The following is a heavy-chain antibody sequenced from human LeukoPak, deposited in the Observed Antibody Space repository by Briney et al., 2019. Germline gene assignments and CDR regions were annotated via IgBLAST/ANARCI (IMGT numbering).Heavy chain of an antibody. J-gene: IGHJ4*02. Sequence: GGSLRLSCAASGFRFDDHGMSWVRQAPGKGLEWVSGIKWNGGSTGYGDSVKGRFTISRDNAKNSLYLQMNSLRAEDTALYYCAGGDRNGWYFDYWGQGILVTVSS. CDR2: IKWNGGST. CDR1: GFRFDDHG. D-gene: IGHD6-19*01. CDR3: AGGDRNGWYFDY. V-gene: IGHV3-20*04.